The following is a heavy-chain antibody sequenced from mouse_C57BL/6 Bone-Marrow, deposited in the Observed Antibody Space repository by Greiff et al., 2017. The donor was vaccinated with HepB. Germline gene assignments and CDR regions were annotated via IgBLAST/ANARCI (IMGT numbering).Heavy chain of an antibody. CDR2: IYPGNSDT. Sequence: EVQLQQSGTVLARPGASVKMSCKTSGYTFTSYWMHWVKQRPGQGLEWIGAIYPGNSDTSYNQKFKGKAKLTAVTSASTAYMELSSLTNEDSAVYYCTSPHYGMSSEYFDVWGTGTTVTVSS. V-gene: IGHV1-5*01. J-gene: IGHJ1*03. CDR1: GYTFTSYW. D-gene: IGHD1-1*01. CDR3: TSPHYGMSSEYFDV.